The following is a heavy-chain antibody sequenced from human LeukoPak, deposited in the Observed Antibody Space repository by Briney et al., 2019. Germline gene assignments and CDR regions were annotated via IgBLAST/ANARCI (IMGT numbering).Heavy chain of an antibody. CDR3: TTDREYYDSSGDRY. V-gene: IGHV3-15*01. Sequence: KASETLSLTCAVYGGSFSGYYWSWIRQPPGKGLEWVGRIKSKTDDGTTDYAAPVKGRFTISRDDSKNTLYLQMNSLKTEDTAVYYCTTDREYYDSSGDRYWGQGTLVTVSS. CDR2: IKSKTDDGTT. CDR1: GGSFSGYY. J-gene: IGHJ4*02. D-gene: IGHD3-22*01.